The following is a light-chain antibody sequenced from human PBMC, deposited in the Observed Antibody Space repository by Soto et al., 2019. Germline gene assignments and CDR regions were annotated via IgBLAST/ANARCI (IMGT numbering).Light chain of an antibody. J-gene: IGLJ2*01. V-gene: IGLV2-8*01. CDR1: SSDVGGYNY. Sequence: QSVLTQPPSASGSPGQSVTISCTGTSSDVGGYNYVSWYQHHPGKAPKLMIYEVTKRPSGVPDRFSGSKPGNTASLTVSGLQAEDEAAYYCSSYAGSNNPVIFGGGTKLTVL. CDR3: SSYAGSNNPVI. CDR2: EVT.